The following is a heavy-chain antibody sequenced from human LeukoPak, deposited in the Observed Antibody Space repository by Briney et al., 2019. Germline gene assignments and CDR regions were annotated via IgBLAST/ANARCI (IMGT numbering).Heavy chain of an antibody. CDR1: GGSISTYY. CDR3: ARAAAAAGGQYFDY. CDR2: IYTNENT. D-gene: IGHD6-13*01. J-gene: IGHJ4*02. V-gene: IGHV4-4*07. Sequence: SETLSLTCTVSGGSISTYYWSWIRQPAGKGLGWIGRIYTNENTNYNPSLRGRVTMSVDTSKNQFSLKLSSVTAADTAVYYCARAAAAAGGQYFDYWGQGTLVAVSS.